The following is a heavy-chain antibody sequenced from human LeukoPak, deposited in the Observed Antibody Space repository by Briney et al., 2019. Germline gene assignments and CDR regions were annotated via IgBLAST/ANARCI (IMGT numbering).Heavy chain of an antibody. CDR1: GYTFTSYA. V-gene: IGHV1-3*01. CDR3: ARSRGYSYGYPYYFDY. J-gene: IGHJ4*02. CDR2: INAGNGNT. D-gene: IGHD5-18*01. Sequence: ASVKVSCKASGYTFTSYAMHWVRQAPGQRLEWKGWINAGNGNTKYSQKFQGRVTITRDTSASTAYMELSSLRSEDTAVYYCARSRGYSYGYPYYFDYWGQGTLVTVSS.